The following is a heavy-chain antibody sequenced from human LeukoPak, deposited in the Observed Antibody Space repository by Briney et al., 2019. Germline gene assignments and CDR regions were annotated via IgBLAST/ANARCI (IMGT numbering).Heavy chain of an antibody. D-gene: IGHD3-10*01. CDR3: ASLGGLGSWNFGY. J-gene: IGHJ4*02. CDR2: IDYSGST. Sequence: NSSETLSLTCTVSGGSISSYYWSWIRQPPGKGLEWIGYIDYSGSTNYNPSLKNRVTISLDTSKSQFSLRLTSVTGADTAVYYCASLGGLGSWNFGYWGQGTLVTVPS. V-gene: IGHV4-59*01. CDR1: GGSISSYY.